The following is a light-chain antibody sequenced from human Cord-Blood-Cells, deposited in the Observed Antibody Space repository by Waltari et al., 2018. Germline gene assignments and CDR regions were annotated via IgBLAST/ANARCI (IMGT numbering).Light chain of an antibody. J-gene: IGLJ2*01. CDR1: SSDVRSYNL. Sequence: QSALTQPASVSRSPGKSITISCSGPSSDVRSYNLVSWYQQHPCNAPKLMISEGSTRRSGVSNRFSGSKSGNTASLTNSGLQAEDEADYYCCSYAGSSVVFVGGTKLTVL. CDR3: CSYAGSSVV. CDR2: EGS. V-gene: IGLV2-23*01.